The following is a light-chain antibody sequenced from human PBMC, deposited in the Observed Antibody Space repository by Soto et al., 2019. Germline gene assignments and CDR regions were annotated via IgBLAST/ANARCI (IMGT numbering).Light chain of an antibody. V-gene: IGKV3-20*01. J-gene: IGKJ3*01. CDR2: GAS. CDR1: QSVDSNY. CDR3: QHYGSSLFT. Sequence: EVVLTQSPGTLSLSPGDRATLSCRASQSVDSNYLVWYQQKPGQTPRLLIYGASTRATGIPDRFSGSGSATDFTLTISGLEPEDFAVYYCQHYGSSLFTFGPGTKVDLK.